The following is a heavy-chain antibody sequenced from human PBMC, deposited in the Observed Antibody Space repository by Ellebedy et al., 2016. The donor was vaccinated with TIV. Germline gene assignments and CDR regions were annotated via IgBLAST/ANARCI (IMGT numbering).Heavy chain of an antibody. CDR1: VFSRRTSGMS. Sequence: SGPTLVKPTQTLALTCPFSVFSRRTSGMSVRWIRQPPGKALEWLARIDWDDDKFYNTSLKTRLTISKDTSKNQVVLTMTNMDPVDTATYYCARTLRFPSWAFDFWGQGTLVTVSS. V-gene: IGHV2-70*17. J-gene: IGHJ4*02. D-gene: IGHD3-3*01. CDR3: ARTLRFPSWAFDF. CDR2: IDWDDDK.